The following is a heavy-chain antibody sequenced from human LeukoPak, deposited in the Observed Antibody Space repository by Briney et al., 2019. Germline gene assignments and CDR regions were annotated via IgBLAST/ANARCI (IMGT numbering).Heavy chain of an antibody. Sequence: ASVKVSCKASGGTFSRFTISWVRQAPGQGFEWMGGFTPIFGTANFAQKFQGRVSITADESTSTAFMELSSLRSEDTAVYYCAREWGLESSGYYYAYWGQGTLVTVSS. J-gene: IGHJ4*02. CDR2: FTPIFGTA. D-gene: IGHD3-22*01. CDR1: GGTFSRFT. V-gene: IGHV1-69*13. CDR3: AREWGLESSGYYYAY.